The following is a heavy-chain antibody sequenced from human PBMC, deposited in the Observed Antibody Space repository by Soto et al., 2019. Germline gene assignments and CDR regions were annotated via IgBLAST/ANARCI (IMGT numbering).Heavy chain of an antibody. Sequence: QEQLVESGGGVVQPARSLTLSCAGSGFTFSNYAMHWVRQAPGKGLEWVAVISYDGSNRYYADSVKGRFTISRDNSKNTVSMQVQSVRREDRAVYYCARAGYCKDVWGQGRTVTVS. CDR1: GFTFSNYA. CDR3: ARAGYCKDV. D-gene: IGHD6-13*01. J-gene: IGHJ6*02. CDR2: ISYDGSNR. V-gene: IGHV3-30-3*01.